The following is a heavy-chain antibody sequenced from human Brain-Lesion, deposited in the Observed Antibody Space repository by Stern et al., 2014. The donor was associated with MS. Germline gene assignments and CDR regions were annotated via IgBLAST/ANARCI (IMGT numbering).Heavy chain of an antibody. J-gene: IGHJ4*02. CDR3: ARAVRNQLLSEY. CDR1: GYTFSSYD. Sequence: QVQLVQSGAEVKKPGASVKVSCKASGYTFSSYDITWVRQASGHGLEWMGWMNPYSGNTGYAQKFKGRVSMKSDPSISTVYMELTSLTSDDTAVYFCARAVRNQLLSEYWGQGTLVTVSS. D-gene: IGHD2-2*01. CDR2: MNPYSGNT. V-gene: IGHV1-8*01.